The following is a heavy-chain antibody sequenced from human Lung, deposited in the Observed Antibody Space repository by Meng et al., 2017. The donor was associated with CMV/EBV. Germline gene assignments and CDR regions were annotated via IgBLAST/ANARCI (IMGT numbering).Heavy chain of an antibody. D-gene: IGHD2-21*01. CDR1: GFTFSYYN. J-gene: IGHJ4*02. Sequence: SCAASGFTFSYYNMNWVRQAPGKGLEWVSSISSSSSYIYYADSVKGRFTISRDNAKNSLYLQMNSLRAEDTAVYYCAGFGHRNIWWLGIVGFDYWXQGTLVTVSS. CDR3: AGFGHRNIWWLGIVGFDY. CDR2: ISSSSSYI. V-gene: IGHV3-21*01.